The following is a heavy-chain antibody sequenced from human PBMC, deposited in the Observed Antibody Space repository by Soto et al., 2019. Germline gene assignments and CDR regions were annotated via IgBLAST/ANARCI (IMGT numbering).Heavy chain of an antibody. CDR3: AREGVYDSSGHDY. D-gene: IGHD3-22*01. CDR2: IYYSGST. V-gene: IGHV4-30-4*01. Sequence: QVQLQESGPGLVKPSQTLSLTCTVSGGSISSGDYYWSWIRQPPGKGLEWIGYIYYSGSTYYIPSLQSRVTISVDTSKNQFSLKLSSVTAADTAVYYCAREGVYDSSGHDYWCQGTLVTVSS. CDR1: GGSISSGDYY. J-gene: IGHJ4*02.